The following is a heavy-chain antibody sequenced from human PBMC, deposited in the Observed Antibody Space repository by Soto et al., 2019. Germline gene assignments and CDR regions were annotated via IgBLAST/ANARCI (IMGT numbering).Heavy chain of an antibody. CDR3: ARVLWIQLWLRTSPYGMDV. J-gene: IGHJ6*02. CDR2: INPNSGGT. CDR1: GYTFTGYY. D-gene: IGHD5-18*01. Sequence: ASVKVSCKVSGYTFTGYYMHWVRQAPGQGLEWMGWINPNSGGTNYAQKFQGRVTMTRDTSISTAYMELSRLRSDDTAVYYCARVLWIQLWLRTSPYGMDVWGQGTTVT. V-gene: IGHV1-2*02.